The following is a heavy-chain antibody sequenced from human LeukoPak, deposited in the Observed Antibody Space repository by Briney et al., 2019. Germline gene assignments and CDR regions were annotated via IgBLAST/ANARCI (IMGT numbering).Heavy chain of an antibody. CDR2: IISQTSGGTT. Sequence: GGSRTLSCAASGLTFGDAWMTWVRQAPGKGLEWVARIISQTSGGTTDYAVPVRGRFTISRDDSKSTLYLQMNSLKTEDTAQYYCATYRYSHGSTGYFYFDFWGQGTLVTVSS. J-gene: IGHJ4*02. CDR3: ATYRYSHGSTGYFYFDF. D-gene: IGHD3-22*01. CDR1: GLTFGDAW. V-gene: IGHV3-15*01.